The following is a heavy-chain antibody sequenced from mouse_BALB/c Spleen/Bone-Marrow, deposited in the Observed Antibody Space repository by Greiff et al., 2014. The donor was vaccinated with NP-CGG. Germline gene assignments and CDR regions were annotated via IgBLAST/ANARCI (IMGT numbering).Heavy chain of an antibody. CDR2: IYPGNVNT. D-gene: IGHD1-2*01. V-gene: IGHV1S56*01. J-gene: IGHJ2*01. CDR3: ARRVHYYGFYFDY. Sequence: QVQLQQSGPELVKPGASVRISCKASGYTFTSYYIHWVKQRPGQGLEWIGWIYPGNVNTKYNEKFKGKATLTADKFSSTAYMQLSSLTSEDSAVYFCARRVHYYGFYFDYWGQGTTLTVSS. CDR1: GYTFTSYY.